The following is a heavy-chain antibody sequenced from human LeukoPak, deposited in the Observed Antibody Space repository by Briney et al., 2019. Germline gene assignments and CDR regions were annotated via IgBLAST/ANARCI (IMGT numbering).Heavy chain of an antibody. CDR2: IYHSGST. Sequence: SETLSLTCAVSGYSIRSGDYWGWIRQSPGKGLEWIGSIYHSGSTHYNPSLKSRVTISVDTSKNQFSLKLSSVTAADTAVYYCAINRSVTTTPGFDHWGQGTLVTVSS. CDR1: GYSIRSGDY. V-gene: IGHV4-38-2*01. CDR3: AINRSVTTTPGFDH. J-gene: IGHJ4*02. D-gene: IGHD4-17*01.